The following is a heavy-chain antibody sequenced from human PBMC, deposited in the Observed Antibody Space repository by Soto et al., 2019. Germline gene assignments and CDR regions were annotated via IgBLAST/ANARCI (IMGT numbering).Heavy chain of an antibody. CDR3: ARVLGSSIAAPPYFDY. CDR1: GFTFSSYS. CDR2: ISSSSYI. J-gene: IGHJ4*02. D-gene: IGHD6-6*01. Sequence: LRLSCAASGFTFSSYSMNWVRQAPGKGLEWVSSISSSSYIYYADSVKGRFTISRDNAKNSLYLQMNSLRAEDTAVYYCARVLGSSIAAPPYFDYWGQGTLVTVSS. V-gene: IGHV3-21*01.